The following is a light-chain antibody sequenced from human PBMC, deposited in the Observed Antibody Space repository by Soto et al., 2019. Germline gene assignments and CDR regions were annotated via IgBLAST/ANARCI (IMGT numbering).Light chain of an antibody. CDR3: QSYDSSHVV. J-gene: IGLJ2*01. Sequence: SVLTQLPSVSGAPGQRVTISCTGSSSNIGAGYDVHWYQQLPGTAPKLLIYGNSNRPSGVPDRFSGSKSGTSASLAITGLQAEDEADYYCQSYDSSHVVFGGGTKLTVL. V-gene: IGLV1-40*01. CDR2: GNS. CDR1: SSNIGAGYD.